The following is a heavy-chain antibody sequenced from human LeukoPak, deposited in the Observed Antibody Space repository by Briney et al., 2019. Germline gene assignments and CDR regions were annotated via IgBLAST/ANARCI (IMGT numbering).Heavy chain of an antibody. Sequence: GGSLRLSCAASGFTFSSYSMSWVRQAPGKGLEWVSVISGTTKIIYYADSVKGRFTISRDNSKNTLYLQMNSLRAEDTAVYYWAKPTVTYWYFDLWGRGTLPTVSS. D-gene: IGHD4-17*01. CDR2: ISGTTKII. CDR1: GFTFSSYS. J-gene: IGHJ2*01. CDR3: AKPTVTYWYFDL. V-gene: IGHV3-23*01.